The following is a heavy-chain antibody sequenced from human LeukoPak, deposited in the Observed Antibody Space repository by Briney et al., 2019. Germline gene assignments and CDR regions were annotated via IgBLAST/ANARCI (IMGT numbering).Heavy chain of an antibody. V-gene: IGHV3-23*01. CDR3: AKDSAYSSGWYLDDY. D-gene: IGHD6-19*01. CDR1: GFTFNSYA. J-gene: IGHJ4*02. CDR2: IGAGGGPT. Sequence: GGSLRLSCAASGFTFNSYAMHWVRQAPGKGLECVSAIGAGGGPTYYADPVKGRFTISRDDSKNTVYLQMNSLRAEDTALYFCAKDSAYSSGWYLDDYWGQGTLVTVSS.